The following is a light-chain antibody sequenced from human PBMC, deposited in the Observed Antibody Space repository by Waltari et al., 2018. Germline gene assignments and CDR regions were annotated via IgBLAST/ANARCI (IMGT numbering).Light chain of an antibody. CDR1: QAVSNY. Sequence: EIVLTQSPGTLSESPGETATLSCRASQAVSNYLGWYQQTPGQPPRLLINDASNRAPGVPARFSGSGSGTDFTLTISSLEPEDFGVYYCQQRVSWPVTFGQGTKLEIK. CDR2: DAS. CDR3: QQRVSWPVT. J-gene: IGKJ2*01. V-gene: IGKV3-11*01.